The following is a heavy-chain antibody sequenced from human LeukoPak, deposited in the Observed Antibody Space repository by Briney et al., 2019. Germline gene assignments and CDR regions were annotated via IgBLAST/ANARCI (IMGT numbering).Heavy chain of an antibody. Sequence: SETLSLTCTVSGGSISSSSYYWGWIRQPPGKGLEWIGSIYYSGSTYYNPSLKSRVTISVDTSKNQFSLKLSSVTAADTAVYYCARDRFAAAGAPGDFDYWGQGTLVTVSS. V-gene: IGHV4-39*07. CDR2: IYYSGST. D-gene: IGHD6-13*01. J-gene: IGHJ4*02. CDR3: ARDRFAAAGAPGDFDY. CDR1: GGSISSSSYY.